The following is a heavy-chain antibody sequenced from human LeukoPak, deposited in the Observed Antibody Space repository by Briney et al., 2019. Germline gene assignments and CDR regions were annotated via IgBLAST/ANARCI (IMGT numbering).Heavy chain of an antibody. Sequence: VASVKVSCTASGGTFSSYAISWVRQAPGQGLEWMGWINPNSGGTNYAQKFQGRVTMTRDTSISTAYMELSRLRSDDTAVYYCARGQWPDSGDYWGQGTLVTVSS. CDR2: INPNSGGT. V-gene: IGHV1-2*02. J-gene: IGHJ4*02. D-gene: IGHD6-19*01. CDR1: GGTFSSYA. CDR3: ARGQWPDSGDY.